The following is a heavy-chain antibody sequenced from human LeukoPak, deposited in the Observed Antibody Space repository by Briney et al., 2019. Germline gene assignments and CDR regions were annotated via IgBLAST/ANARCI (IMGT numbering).Heavy chain of an antibody. J-gene: IGHJ6*02. CDR1: GFTFSSYA. CDR2: ISYDGSNK. V-gene: IGHV3-30-3*01. Sequence: GGSLRLSCAASGFTFSSYAMHWVRQAPGKGLEWVAVISYDGSNKYYADSVKGRFTISRDNSKNTLYLQMNSLRAEDTAVYYCARDLVPAAFYYYYGMDVRGQGTTVTVSS. CDR3: ARDLVPAAFYYYYGMDV. D-gene: IGHD2-2*01.